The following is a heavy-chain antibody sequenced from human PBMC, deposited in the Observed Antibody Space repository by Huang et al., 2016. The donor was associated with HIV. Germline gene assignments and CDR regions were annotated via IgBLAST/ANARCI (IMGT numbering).Heavy chain of an antibody. CDR2: INADNGYT. Sequence: QVHLVQSGAEVKKPGASVKVSCKASGNTFTNYGISWVRQAPGQGLEWMGWINADNGYTNYAQKFQGRVTITIDTSTTTAYMELRSLRSDDTAVYYCARDGLQQLVRPYYYYYMDVWGKGTTVTVSS. CDR3: ARDGLQQLVRPYYYYYMDV. D-gene: IGHD6-13*01. V-gene: IGHV1-18*01. CDR1: GNTFTNYG. J-gene: IGHJ6*03.